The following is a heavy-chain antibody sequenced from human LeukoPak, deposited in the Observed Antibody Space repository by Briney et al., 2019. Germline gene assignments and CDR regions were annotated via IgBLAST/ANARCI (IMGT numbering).Heavy chain of an antibody. D-gene: IGHD3-22*01. CDR1: GYTFTSYA. J-gene: IGHJ4*02. CDR3: ARDYYDSSGSPDY. Sequence: GASVTVSCKASGYTFTSYAISWVRQAPGQGLEWMGWISAYNGNTNYAQKLQGRVTMTTDTSTSTAHMELRSLRSDDTAVYYCARDYYDSSGSPDYWGQGTLVTVSS. CDR2: ISAYNGNT. V-gene: IGHV1-18*01.